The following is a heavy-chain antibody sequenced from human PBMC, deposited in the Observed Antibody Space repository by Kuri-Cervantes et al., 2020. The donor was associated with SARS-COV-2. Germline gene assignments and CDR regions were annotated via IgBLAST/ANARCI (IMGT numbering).Heavy chain of an antibody. V-gene: IGHV3-64*02. Sequence: GESLKISCAASGFTFSSYAMHWVRQAPGKGLEYVSAISSNGGSTYYADSVKGRFTISRDNSKNTLYLQMGSLRAEDTAVYYCARGYSGYVGAFDIWGQGTMVTVSS. D-gene: IGHD5-12*01. CDR1: GFTFSSYA. CDR2: ISSNGGST. J-gene: IGHJ3*02. CDR3: ARGYSGYVGAFDI.